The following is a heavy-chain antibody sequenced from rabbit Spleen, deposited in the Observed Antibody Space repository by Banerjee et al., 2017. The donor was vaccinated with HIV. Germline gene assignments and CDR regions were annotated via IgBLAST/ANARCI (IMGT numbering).Heavy chain of an antibody. CDR2: IEGGSSAFS. J-gene: IGHJ6*01. CDR3: ARDSGSSFSSYGMDL. D-gene: IGHD8-1*01. V-gene: IGHV1S40*01. Sequence: QSLEESGGGLVKPGASLTLTCTASGVSFSSNHYMCWVRQAPGKGLEWIACIEGGSSAFSYIASWAKGRFTISKTSSTTVTLQMTSLTAADTATYFCARDSGSSFSSYGMDLWGPGTLVTVS. CDR1: GVSFSSNHY.